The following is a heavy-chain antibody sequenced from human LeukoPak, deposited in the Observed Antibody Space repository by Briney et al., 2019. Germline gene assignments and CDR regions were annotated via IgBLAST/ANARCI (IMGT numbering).Heavy chain of an antibody. D-gene: IGHD3-3*01. CDR2: IKLDGSEK. CDR3: ARDQYDTWSRRGNFDS. Sequence: GGPLRLSCVAYGFTFGKYWMSWVRQAPGKGLEWVANIKLDGSEKNYVDSVKGRFTISRDNTKNSLYLQMNSLRAEDTAVFYCARDQYDTWSRRGNFDSWGQGTLVIVSS. J-gene: IGHJ4*02. V-gene: IGHV3-7*03. CDR1: GFTFGKYW.